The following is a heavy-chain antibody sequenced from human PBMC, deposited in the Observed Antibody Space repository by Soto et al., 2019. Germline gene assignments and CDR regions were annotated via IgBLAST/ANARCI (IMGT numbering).Heavy chain of an antibody. V-gene: IGHV4-61*01. Sequence: SETPSLTCTVSGGSVSSGSYYWSWIRQPPGKGLEWIGYIYYSGSTNYNPSLKSRVTISVDTSKNQFSLKLSSVTAADTAVYYCARDKDREDSSPIIGMDVWGQGTTVTVSS. CDR1: GGSVSSGSYY. J-gene: IGHJ6*02. CDR3: ARDKDREDSSPIIGMDV. CDR2: IYYSGST. D-gene: IGHD6-6*01.